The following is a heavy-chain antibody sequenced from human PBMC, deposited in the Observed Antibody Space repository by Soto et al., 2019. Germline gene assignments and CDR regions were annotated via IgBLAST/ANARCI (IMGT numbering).Heavy chain of an antibody. D-gene: IGHD2-21*01. Sequence: EVQLVESGGGLIQPGGSLKLSCAVSGLDVSGNYMTWVRQAPGKGLEWVSVIYSGGSTYYADSVKGRFTISRDTSKNTLYLEMNSLRAEDTAVYYCARDGGCDGGDCNNLFDPWGQGTLVTVSS. CDR2: IYSGGST. V-gene: IGHV3-53*01. J-gene: IGHJ5*02. CDR1: GLDVSGNY. CDR3: ARDGGCDGGDCNNLFDP.